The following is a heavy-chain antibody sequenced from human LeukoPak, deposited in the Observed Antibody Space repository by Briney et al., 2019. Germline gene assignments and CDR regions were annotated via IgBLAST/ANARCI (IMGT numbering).Heavy chain of an antibody. Sequence: GGILRLSCAASGFTFSSYGMSWVRQAPGKGLEWVSVIYSGGTPYYADSVKGRFTISRDNSKNTLYLQMNSLRAEDTAVYYCAKDGPYYDSSGYPYYFDYWGQGTLVTVSS. V-gene: IGHV3-66*01. CDR1: GFTFSSYG. CDR3: AKDGPYYDSSGYPYYFDY. CDR2: IYSGGTP. J-gene: IGHJ4*02. D-gene: IGHD3-22*01.